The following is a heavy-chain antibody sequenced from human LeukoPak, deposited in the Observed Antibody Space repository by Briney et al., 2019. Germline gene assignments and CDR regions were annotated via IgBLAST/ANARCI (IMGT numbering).Heavy chain of an antibody. CDR2: ISYDGSNK. CDR1: GFTFSSYG. V-gene: IGHV3-30*18. D-gene: IGHD3-22*01. J-gene: IGHJ4*02. Sequence: GGSLRLSCAASGFTFSSYGMHWVRQAPGKGLEWVAVISYDGSNKYYADSVKGRFTISRDNSKNTLYLQMNSLRAEDTAVYYCAKDREDYDSSGYLSYWGQGTLVTVSS. CDR3: AKDREDYDSSGYLSY.